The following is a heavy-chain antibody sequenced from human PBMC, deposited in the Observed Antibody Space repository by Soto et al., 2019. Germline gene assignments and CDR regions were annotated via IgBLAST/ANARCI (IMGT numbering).Heavy chain of an antibody. V-gene: IGHV3-21*01. CDR3: ATQLVDYSNYEGVVDAFDI. Sequence: EVQLVESGGGLVKPGGSLRLSCAASGFTFSSYSMNWVRQAPGKGLEWVSSISSSSSYIYYADSVKGRFTISRDNAKNSRYLQMNSLRAEDTAVYYCATQLVDYSNYEGVVDAFDIWGQGTMVTVSS. CDR1: GFTFSSYS. J-gene: IGHJ3*02. CDR2: ISSSSSYI. D-gene: IGHD4-4*01.